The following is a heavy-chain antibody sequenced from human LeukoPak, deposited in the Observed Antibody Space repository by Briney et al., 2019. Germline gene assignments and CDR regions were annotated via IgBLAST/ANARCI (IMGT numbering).Heavy chain of an antibody. CDR3: AKVWSYGSGSFNNRAFDI. V-gene: IGHV3-23*01. J-gene: IGHJ3*02. Sequence: GGSLRLSCAASGFTFSSYAMSWVRQAPGKGLEWVSAISGSDGSTYYADSVKGRFTISTDNSKNTLYLQMNSLRAEDTAVYYCAKVWSYGSGSFNNRAFDIWGQGTMVTVSS. D-gene: IGHD3-10*01. CDR1: GFTFSSYA. CDR2: ISGSDGST.